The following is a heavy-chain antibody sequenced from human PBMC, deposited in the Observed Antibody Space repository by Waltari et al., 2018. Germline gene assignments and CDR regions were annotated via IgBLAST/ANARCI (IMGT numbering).Heavy chain of an antibody. Sequence: DVQLAEYGGGLVQPGGSLRLSCVASGFSFGYTSMHWVCQATGKAPEWFAIISGTGDGTFYSNSVRGRFTISRDNSRNTLYLQMNDLKTEDTAVYYCTKDAYDSPNHYPPTWFDPWGHGTLVTVSS. CDR1: GFSFGYTS. CDR3: TKDAYDSPNHYPPTWFDP. V-gene: IGHV3-23*04. CDR2: ISGTGDGT. J-gene: IGHJ5*02. D-gene: IGHD3-10*01.